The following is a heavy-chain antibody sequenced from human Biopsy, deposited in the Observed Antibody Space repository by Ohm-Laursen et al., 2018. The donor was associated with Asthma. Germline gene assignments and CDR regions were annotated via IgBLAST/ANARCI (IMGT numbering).Heavy chain of an antibody. D-gene: IGHD5-12*01. CDR1: GGPFSRYA. J-gene: IGHJ6*02. Sequence: SSVKVSCKASGGPFSRYAISWVRQAPGQGLEWMGGLIPVLGTPDHAQMFEGRVTITADESTSTAYMELSSLSSEDTAVYYCARGYSGSDRIVYYYSGLEVWGQGTTVTVSS. V-gene: IGHV1-69*01. CDR3: ARGYSGSDRIVYYYSGLEV. CDR2: LIPVLGTP.